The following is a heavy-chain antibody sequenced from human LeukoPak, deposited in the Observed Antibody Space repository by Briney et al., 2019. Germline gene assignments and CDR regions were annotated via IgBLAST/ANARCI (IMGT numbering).Heavy chain of an antibody. J-gene: IGHJ5*02. Sequence: SETLSLTCTVSGGSISSSSYYWGWIRQPPGKGLEWIGSIYYSGSTYYNPSLKSRVTISVDTSKNQFSLKLSSVTAADTAVYYCARDWVWFGERTYNWFDPWGQGTLVTVSS. CDR1: GGSISSSSYY. CDR2: IYYSGST. D-gene: IGHD3-10*01. CDR3: ARDWVWFGERTYNWFDP. V-gene: IGHV4-39*07.